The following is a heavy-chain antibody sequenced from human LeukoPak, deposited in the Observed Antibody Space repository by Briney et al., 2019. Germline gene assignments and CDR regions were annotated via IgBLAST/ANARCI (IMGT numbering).Heavy chain of an antibody. J-gene: IGHJ4*02. Sequence: GGSLRLSCAASGFTFSSYAMSWVRQAPGKGLEWVSAISGSGGSTYYADSVKGRFTISRDNSKNTLYLQMNSLRAEDTAVYYCAKDEFERGAYYYDSSGPGLDYWGQGTLVTGSS. D-gene: IGHD3-22*01. CDR2: ISGSGGST. CDR1: GFTFSSYA. CDR3: AKDEFERGAYYYDSSGPGLDY. V-gene: IGHV3-23*01.